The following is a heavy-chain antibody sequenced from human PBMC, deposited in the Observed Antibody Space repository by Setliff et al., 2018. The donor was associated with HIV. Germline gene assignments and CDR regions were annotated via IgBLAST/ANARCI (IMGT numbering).Heavy chain of an antibody. V-gene: IGHV1-3*01. J-gene: IGHJ1*01. CDR1: GYTFTSYA. CDR3: ARAERGFSSSGWYNH. CDR2: INPDNGDT. Sequence: ASVKVSCKASGYTFTSYAMHWVRQAPGQRLEWMGWINPDNGDTKYSQKFQGRVTITRDTSASTAYMELSSLRSEDTAVYYCARAERGFSSSGWYNHWGQGTLVTVS. D-gene: IGHD6-19*01.